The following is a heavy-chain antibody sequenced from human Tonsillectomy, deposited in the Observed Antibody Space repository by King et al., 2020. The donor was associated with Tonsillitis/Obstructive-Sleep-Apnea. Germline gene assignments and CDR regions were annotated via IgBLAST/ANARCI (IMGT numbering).Heavy chain of an antibody. CDR3: ARDQTGTTGNWYFDL. CDR2: ISSSSSYI. V-gene: IGHV3-21*01. CDR1: GFTFSSYS. Sequence: VQLVESGGGLVKPGGSLRLSCAASGFTFSSYSMNLVRQAPGKGLEWVSSISSSSSYIYYADSVKGRFTITRDNAKNSLYLQMNSLRAEDTAVYYCARDQTGTTGNWYFDLWGRGTLVTVSS. J-gene: IGHJ2*01. D-gene: IGHD1-7*01.